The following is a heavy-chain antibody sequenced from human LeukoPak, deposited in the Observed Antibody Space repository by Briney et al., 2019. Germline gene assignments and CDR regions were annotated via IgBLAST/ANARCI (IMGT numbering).Heavy chain of an antibody. D-gene: IGHD3-10*01. Sequence: GGSLRLSCAASELTFSNYDMHWVRQAPGKGLEWVAVIWYDGSNKYYADSVKGRFTISRDNSKNTLYLQMNSLRAEDTAVYYCVREGAGGSGSYLAFDIWGQGTMVTVSS. CDR3: VREGAGGSGSYLAFDI. V-gene: IGHV3-33*01. CDR1: ELTFSNYD. CDR2: IWYDGSNK. J-gene: IGHJ3*02.